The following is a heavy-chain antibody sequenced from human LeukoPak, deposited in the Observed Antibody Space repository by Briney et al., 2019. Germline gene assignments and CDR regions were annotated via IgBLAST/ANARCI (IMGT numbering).Heavy chain of an antibody. CDR3: ARDRTYLDY. CDR1: GFTFSNAW. V-gene: IGHV3-11*04. Sequence: GGSLRLSCAAPGFTFSNAWMSWVRQAPGKGLEWVSYISSSGSTIYYADSVKGRSTISRDNAKNSLYLQMNSLRAEDTAVYYCARDRTYLDYWGQGTLVTVSS. J-gene: IGHJ4*02. CDR2: ISSSGSTI.